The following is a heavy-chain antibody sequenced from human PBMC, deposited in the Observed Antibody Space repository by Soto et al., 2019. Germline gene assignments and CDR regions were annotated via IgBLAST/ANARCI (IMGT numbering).Heavy chain of an antibody. CDR1: GFTVSSNY. CDR2: IYSGGST. V-gene: IGHV3-53*04. J-gene: IGHJ4*02. CDR3: ARHSSGWSLDY. Sequence: EVQLVESGGGLVQPGGSLRLSCAASGFTVSSNYMSWVRQAPGKGLEWVSVIYSGGSTYYADSVKGRFTISRHNSKNTLYLQMNSLRAEDPAVYYCARHSSGWSLDYWGQGTLVTVSS. D-gene: IGHD6-19*01.